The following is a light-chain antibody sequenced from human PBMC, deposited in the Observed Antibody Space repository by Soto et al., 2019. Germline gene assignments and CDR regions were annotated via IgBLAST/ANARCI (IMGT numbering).Light chain of an antibody. CDR3: HQYASYPQT. J-gene: IGKJ1*01. Sequence: ETELKQSPGTMSLSPGERATLSCRASQSVAKNYLAWYQQKPGQAPRLLIYGPSSRATGIPDRFSGSGSGTDFTLTISRLEPEDFAVYYCHQYASYPQTFGQGTKVEIK. CDR1: QSVAKNY. CDR2: GPS. V-gene: IGKV3-20*01.